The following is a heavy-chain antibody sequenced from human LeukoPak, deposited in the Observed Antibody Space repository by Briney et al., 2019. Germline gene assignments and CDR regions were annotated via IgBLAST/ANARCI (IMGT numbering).Heavy chain of an antibody. V-gene: IGHV4-4*09. CDR2: ILTSGSN. Sequence: SETLSLTCTVSGGSISSYHWSWVRQPPGKGLEWIGYILTSGSNNYNPSLKRRLTISVDTSKNQFTLKVNSVTAADTAVYYCARVRVSGSYLYYFDSWGQRNLVTVSS. D-gene: IGHD1-26*01. CDR1: GGSISSYH. CDR3: ARVRVSGSYLYYFDS. J-gene: IGHJ4*02.